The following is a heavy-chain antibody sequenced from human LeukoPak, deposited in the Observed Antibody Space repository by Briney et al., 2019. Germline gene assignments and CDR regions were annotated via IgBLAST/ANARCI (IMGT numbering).Heavy chain of an antibody. CDR2: IYYSGST. CDR3: ARWAYGSGSYYADY. D-gene: IGHD3-10*01. CDR1: GGSISSGDYY. Sequence: SQTLSLTCTVSGGSISSGDYYWSWIRQPPGKGLEWIGYIYYSGSTYYNPSLKSRVTISVDMSKNQFSLRLSSVTAADTAVYYCARWAYGSGSYYADYWGQGTLVTVSS. J-gene: IGHJ4*02. V-gene: IGHV4-30-4*01.